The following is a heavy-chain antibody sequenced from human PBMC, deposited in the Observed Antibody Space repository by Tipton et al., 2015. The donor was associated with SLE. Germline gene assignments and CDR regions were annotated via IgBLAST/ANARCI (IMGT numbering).Heavy chain of an antibody. J-gene: IGHJ4*02. D-gene: IGHD3-10*01. Sequence: GSLRLSCAASGFTFSNAWMSWVRQAPGKGLEWVGRIKSKTDGGTTDYAAPVKGRFTISRDDSKNTLYLQMNSLKTEDTAVYYCTTRLLWFGEYFDYWGQGTLVTVSS. V-gene: IGHV3-15*01. CDR1: GFTFSNAW. CDR3: TTRLLWFGEYFDY. CDR2: IKSKTDGGTT.